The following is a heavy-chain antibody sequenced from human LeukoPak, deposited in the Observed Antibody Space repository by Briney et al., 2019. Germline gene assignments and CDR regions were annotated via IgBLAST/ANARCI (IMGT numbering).Heavy chain of an antibody. CDR3: ARDAVVVTDNWFDP. CDR2: ISSSSSYI. CDR1: GFTXXSYS. J-gene: IGHJ5*02. D-gene: IGHD2-21*02. V-gene: IGHV3-21*01. Sequence: GSLRLSCXASGFTXXSYSMNWVRQAPGKGLEWVSSISSSSSYIYYADSVKGRFTISRDNAKNSLYLQMNSLRAEDTAVYYCARDAVVVTDNWFDPWGQGTLVTVSS.